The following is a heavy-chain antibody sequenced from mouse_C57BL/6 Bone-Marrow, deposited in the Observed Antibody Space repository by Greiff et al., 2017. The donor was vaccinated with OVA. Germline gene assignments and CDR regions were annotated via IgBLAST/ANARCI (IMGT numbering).Heavy chain of an antibody. CDR3: SIYDGYYYWYFDV. D-gene: IGHD2-3*01. CDR1: GYTFTDYE. CDR2: IDPETGGT. Sequence: VKLQQSGAELVRPGASVTLSCKASGYTFTDYEMHWVKQTPVHGLEWIGAIDPETGGTAYNQKFKGKAILTADKSSSTAYMERRMLTSEDSAVYYCSIYDGYYYWYFDVWGTGTTVTASS. J-gene: IGHJ1*03. V-gene: IGHV1-15*01.